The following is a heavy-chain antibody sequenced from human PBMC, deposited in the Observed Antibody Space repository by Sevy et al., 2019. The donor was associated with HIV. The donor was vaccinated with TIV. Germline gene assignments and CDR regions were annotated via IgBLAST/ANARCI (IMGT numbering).Heavy chain of an antibody. CDR2: VSGNGGHT. J-gene: IGHJ3*02. CDR1: GFTFSSYA. CDR3: AKEIQRGGAFDN. V-gene: IGHV3-23*01. D-gene: IGHD5-18*01. Sequence: GGSLRLPCAASGFTFSSYAMSWVRQAPGKGLDWISAVSGNGGHTYYADSVKGRFTISRNNSKNTLFLQMNGLGAEDTAVYYCAKEIQRGGAFDNWGQGTMVTVSS.